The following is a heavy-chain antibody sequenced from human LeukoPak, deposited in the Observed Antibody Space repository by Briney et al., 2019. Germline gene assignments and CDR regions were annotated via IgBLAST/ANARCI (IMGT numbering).Heavy chain of an antibody. CDR1: GFTFSSYA. D-gene: IGHD5-18*01. J-gene: IGHJ4*02. CDR3: ARLHNNYGYHDFFDY. V-gene: IGHV3-30*04. Sequence: PGGSLRLSCAASGFTFSSYAMHWVRQAPGKGLEWVAVISYDGSNKYYADSVKGRFTISRDNSKNTLYLQMNSLRAEDTAVYYCARLHNNYGYHDFFDYWGQGTLVTVSS. CDR2: ISYDGSNK.